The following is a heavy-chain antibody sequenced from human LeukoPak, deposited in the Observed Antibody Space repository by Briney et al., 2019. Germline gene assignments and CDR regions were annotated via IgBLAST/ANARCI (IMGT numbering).Heavy chain of an antibody. Sequence: GGSLRLSCAASGFTFSSYAMSWVRQAPGKGLEWDSAISGSGGSTYYADSVKGRFTISRDNSKNTLYLQMNSLRAEDTAVYYCAKDRPRYYDSSVYFDYWGQGTLVTVSS. V-gene: IGHV3-23*01. CDR2: ISGSGGST. CDR3: AKDRPRYYDSSVYFDY. D-gene: IGHD3-22*01. J-gene: IGHJ4*02. CDR1: GFTFSSYA.